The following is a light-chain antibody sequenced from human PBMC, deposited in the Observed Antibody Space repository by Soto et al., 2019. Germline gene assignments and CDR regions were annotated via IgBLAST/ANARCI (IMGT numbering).Light chain of an antibody. V-gene: IGKV3-20*01. CDR3: QQYGSSPWT. CDR1: QSVSSSC. Sequence: EIVLTQSPGTLSLSPGKRATLSCRASQSVSSSCLAWYQQKPGHAPRLLIYGASSRATGIPDRFSGSGSGTDFTLTISRLEPEDFAVYYCQQYGSSPWTFGQGTKVDIK. J-gene: IGKJ1*01. CDR2: GAS.